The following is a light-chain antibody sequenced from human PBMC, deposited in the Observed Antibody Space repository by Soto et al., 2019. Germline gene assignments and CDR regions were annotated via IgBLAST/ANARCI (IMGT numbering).Light chain of an antibody. CDR1: QSVSSW. CDR3: QQYQTYWS. V-gene: IGKV1-5*03. J-gene: IGKJ1*01. Sequence: DIQMTQSPSTLSASVGDRVTITCRASQSVSSWLAWYQQKPGKAPKVLIYRASTLETGVPSRFSGSGSGTEFTLTNSSLQPDDFAIYYCQQYQTYWSFGQGTNVEIK. CDR2: RAS.